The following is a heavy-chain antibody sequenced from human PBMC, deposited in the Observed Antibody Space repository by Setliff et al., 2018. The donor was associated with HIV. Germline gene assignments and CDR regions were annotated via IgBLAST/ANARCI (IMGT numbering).Heavy chain of an antibody. CDR2: INPSSGGT. D-gene: IGHD1-26*01. J-gene: IGHJ6*03. CDR3: ATWGGSPDGYFYYYMDV. V-gene: IGHV1-2*06. CDR1: GYTFTGYY. Sequence: ASVKVSCKASGYTFTGYYIHWVRRAPGQGLEWMGRINPSSGGTNYAPKFQGRVTMTRDKSNSTAYMERSRLRSDDTAVYYCATWGGSPDGYFYYYMDVWGKGTTVTV.